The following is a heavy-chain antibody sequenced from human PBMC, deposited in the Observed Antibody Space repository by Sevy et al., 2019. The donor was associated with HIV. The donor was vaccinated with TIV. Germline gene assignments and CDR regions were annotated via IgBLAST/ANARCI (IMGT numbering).Heavy chain of an antibody. CDR1: GDTFGNYA. CDR2: IIPVFGSA. Sequence: ASVKVSCKASGDTFGNYAIAWVRQAPGQGLEWMGGIIPVFGSANSAQKFQDRVTITADVSTSTAYMELRSLRSEDTAVYYCARSNPDGYNYSYYYGMDVWGQGTTVTVFS. CDR3: ARSNPDGYNYSYYYGMDV. V-gene: IGHV1-69*13. D-gene: IGHD1-1*01. J-gene: IGHJ6*02.